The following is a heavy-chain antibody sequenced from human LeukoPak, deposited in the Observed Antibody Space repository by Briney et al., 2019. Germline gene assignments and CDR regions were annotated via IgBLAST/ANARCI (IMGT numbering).Heavy chain of an antibody. CDR1: GFTFSDYY. Sequence: GGSLRLSCAASGFTFSDYYMSWIRQAPGKGLEWVSYISSSGSTIYYADSVKGRFTISRDSARNSVYLQMNSLRADETAVYFCARFIASPGPDAFDIWGQGTLVTVSS. D-gene: IGHD6-13*01. V-gene: IGHV3-11*04. CDR3: ARFIASPGPDAFDI. CDR2: ISSSGSTI. J-gene: IGHJ3*02.